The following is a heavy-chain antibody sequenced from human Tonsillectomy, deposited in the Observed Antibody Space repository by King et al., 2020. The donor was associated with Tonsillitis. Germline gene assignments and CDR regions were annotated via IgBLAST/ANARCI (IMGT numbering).Heavy chain of an antibody. CDR1: GFTFSSYA. CDR3: ARVPPD. CDR2: ISYDGSNK. V-gene: IGHV3-30*04. J-gene: IGHJ4*02. Sequence: VQLVESGGGVVQPGRSLRLSCAASGFTFSSYAMHWVRQAPGKGLEWVAVISYDGSNKYYADSVKGRFTISRDNSKNTLYLQMNSLRAEDTAVYYCARVPPDCGQGTLVTVSS.